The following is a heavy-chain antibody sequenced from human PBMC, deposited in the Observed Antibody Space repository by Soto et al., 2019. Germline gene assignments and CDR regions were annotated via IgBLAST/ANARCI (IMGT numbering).Heavy chain of an antibody. D-gene: IGHD3-22*01. CDR3: ARISPKDYYDSRGYSGHAFDI. Sequence: QVTLKESGPVLVKPTETLTLTCTVSGFSLSNARMGVSWIRQPPGKALEWLAHIFSNDEKSYSTSLKSRLTISKDTSKSQVLLTMTNMDPEDTATYYCARISPKDYYDSRGYSGHAFDIWGQGTMLTVSS. J-gene: IGHJ3*02. CDR2: IFSNDEK. CDR1: GFSLSNARMG. V-gene: IGHV2-26*01.